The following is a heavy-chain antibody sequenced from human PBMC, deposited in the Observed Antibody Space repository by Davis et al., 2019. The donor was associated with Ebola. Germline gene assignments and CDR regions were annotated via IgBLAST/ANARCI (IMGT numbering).Heavy chain of an antibody. CDR3: ARTYYYDSSGFAFDI. CDR2: IIPIFGTA. D-gene: IGHD3-22*01. J-gene: IGHJ3*02. Sequence: SVKVSCKASGGTFSSYAISWVRQAPGQGLEWMGGIIPIFGTANYAQKFQGRVTMTRNTSISTAYMELSSLRSEDTAVYYCARTYYYDSSGFAFDIWGQGTMVTVSS. V-gene: IGHV1-69*05. CDR1: GGTFSSYA.